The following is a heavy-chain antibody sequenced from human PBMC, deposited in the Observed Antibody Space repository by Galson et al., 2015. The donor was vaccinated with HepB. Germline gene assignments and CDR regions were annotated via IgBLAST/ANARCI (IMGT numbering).Heavy chain of an antibody. J-gene: IGHJ6*02. V-gene: IGHV3-48*02. CDR2: ISSSSSTI. D-gene: IGHD3-22*01. CDR1: GFTFSSYS. Sequence: SLRLSCAASGFTFSSYSMKWVRQAPGKGLEWVSYISSSSSTIYYADSVKGRFTSSRDNAKNSLYLQMNSLRDEDTAVYYCARAAGWGYDSSGYYGMDVWGQGTTVTVSS. CDR3: ARAAGWGYDSSGYYGMDV.